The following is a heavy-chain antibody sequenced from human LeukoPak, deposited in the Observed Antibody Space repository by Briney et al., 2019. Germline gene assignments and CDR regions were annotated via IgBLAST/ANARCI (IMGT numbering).Heavy chain of an antibody. J-gene: IGHJ4*02. CDR3: ARHKSSGSYPLDY. V-gene: IGHV4-59*08. CDR2: IYFSGST. D-gene: IGHD3-22*01. Sequence: PSETLSLTCTVSGGSISTYFWSWIRHPPGQGLGWIGHIYFSGSTNYNPSLESRVTISVDTSKNQFSLTLSSVTAADTAVYYCARHKSSGSYPLDYWGQGILVTVSS. CDR1: GGSISTYF.